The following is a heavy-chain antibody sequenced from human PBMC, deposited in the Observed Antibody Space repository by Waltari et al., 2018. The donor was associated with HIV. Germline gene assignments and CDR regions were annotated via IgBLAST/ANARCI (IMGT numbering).Heavy chain of an antibody. CDR3: AKGDSGATSL. Sequence: EVQLLESGGGLVQPGGSLRLSCAASGFTFCSYPMSWVRPAPGKGLEWVSASSGSGGSTYDADSVKGRFTISRDNSKNTLYLPMNSLRAEDTAVYYCAKGDSGATSLWGQGTLVTVSS. CDR1: GFTFCSYP. D-gene: IGHD1-26*01. V-gene: IGHV3-23*01. CDR2: SSGSGGST. J-gene: IGHJ4*02.